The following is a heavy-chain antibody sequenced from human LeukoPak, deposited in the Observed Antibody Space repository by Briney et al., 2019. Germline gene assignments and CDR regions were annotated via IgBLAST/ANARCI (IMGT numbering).Heavy chain of an antibody. CDR3: ARYTAARSGYYYYYMDX. V-gene: IGHV3-21*01. CDR2: ISSSSSYI. D-gene: IGHD6-6*01. Sequence: GGSLRLSCAASGFTFSSYSMNWVRQAPGKGLEWVSSISSSSSYIYYADSVKGRFTISRDNAKNSLYLQMNSLRAEDTAVYYCARYTAARSGYYYYYMDXXXXXXTVTVSS. J-gene: IGHJ6*03. CDR1: GFTFSSYS.